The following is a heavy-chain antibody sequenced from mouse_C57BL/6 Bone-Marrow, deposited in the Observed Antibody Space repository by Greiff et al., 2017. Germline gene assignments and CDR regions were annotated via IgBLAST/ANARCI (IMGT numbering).Heavy chain of an antibody. D-gene: IGHD1-1*01. J-gene: IGHJ1*03. V-gene: IGHV5-17*01. CDR2: ISSGSSTI. Sequence: DVKLQESGGGLVKPGGSLKLSCAASGFTFSDYGMHWVRQAPEKGLEWVAYISSGSSTIYYADTVKGRFTISRDNAKNTLFLQMTSLRSEDTAMYYCARGGYYGSSGYFDVWGTGTTVTVSS. CDR1: GFTFSDYG. CDR3: ARGGYYGSSGYFDV.